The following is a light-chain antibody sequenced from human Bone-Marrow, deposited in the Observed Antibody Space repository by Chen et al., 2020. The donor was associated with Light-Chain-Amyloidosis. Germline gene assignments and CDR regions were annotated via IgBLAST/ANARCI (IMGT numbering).Light chain of an antibody. CDR2: RDT. Sequence: SYELTQQPSVSVSPGQTARITCSGDDLPTKYAYWYQQKPGQAPVLVIHRDTERPSGISERFSGSSSRTTATLTISGVQAEDEADYHCQSADSSGTYEVIFGGGTKLTVL. J-gene: IGLJ2*01. V-gene: IGLV3-25*03. CDR1: DLPTKY. CDR3: QSADSSGTYEVI.